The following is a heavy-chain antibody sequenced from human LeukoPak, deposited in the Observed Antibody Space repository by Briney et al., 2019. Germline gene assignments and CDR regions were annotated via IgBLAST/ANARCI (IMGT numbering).Heavy chain of an antibody. CDR1: GFTFSSYS. CDR2: ISSSSSYI. J-gene: IGHJ3*02. CDR3: ARESQDAFDI. Sequence: GGSLRLSCAASGFTFSSYSMNWVRQAPGKGLEWVSSISSSSSYIHYADSVKGRFTISRDNAKNSLYLQMNSLRAEDTAVYYCARESQDAFDIWGQGTMVTVSS. V-gene: IGHV3-21*01.